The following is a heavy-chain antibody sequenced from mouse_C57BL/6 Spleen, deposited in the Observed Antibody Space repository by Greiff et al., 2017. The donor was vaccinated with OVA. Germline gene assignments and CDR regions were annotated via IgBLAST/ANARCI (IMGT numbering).Heavy chain of an antibody. Sequence: QVQLQQSGAELVRPGASVTLSCKASGYTFTDYEMHWVKQTPVHGLEWIGAIDPETGGTAYNQKIKGKAILTADKSSSTAYMELRSLTSEDSAVYDCTRERIYYDSSYGDYWGQGTTLTVSS. J-gene: IGHJ2*01. V-gene: IGHV1-15*01. CDR2: IDPETGGT. D-gene: IGHD1-1*01. CDR3: TRERIYYDSSYGDY. CDR1: GYTFTDYE.